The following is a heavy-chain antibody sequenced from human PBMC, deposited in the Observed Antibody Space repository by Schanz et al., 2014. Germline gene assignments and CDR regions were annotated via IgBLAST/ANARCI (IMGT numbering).Heavy chain of an antibody. CDR1: GFTFSDSW. CDR3: AKDDTQVNGMDV. V-gene: IGHV3-74*01. CDR2: TSNDGSFT. J-gene: IGHJ6*02. Sequence: EVQLVESGGGLVQPGGSLRLSCAASGFTFSDSWMHWVRQAPGKGLVWVSRTSNDGSFTTFADSVKGRFTISRDNAKNTLYLQMNSLRVEDTAVYYCAKDDTQVNGMDVWGQGTTVTVSS.